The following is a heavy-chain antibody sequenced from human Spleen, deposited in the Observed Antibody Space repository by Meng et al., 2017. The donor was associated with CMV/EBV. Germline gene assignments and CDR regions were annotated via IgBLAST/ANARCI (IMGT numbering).Heavy chain of an antibody. CDR1: GFTFEDKA. Sequence: SLKISCAASGFTFEDKAMHWVRQAPGKGLEWVASISWYGANTASADSVKGRFTVSRDNAKNSLYLQMNSLRVEDTALYYCAKEGIGGFDHWGQGTLVTVSS. J-gene: IGHJ4*02. D-gene: IGHD2-21*01. CDR3: AKEGIGGFDH. V-gene: IGHV3-9*01. CDR2: ISWYGANT.